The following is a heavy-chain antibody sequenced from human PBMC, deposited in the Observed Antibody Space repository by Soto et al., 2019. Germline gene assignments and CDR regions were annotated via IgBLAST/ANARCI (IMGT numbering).Heavy chain of an antibody. D-gene: IGHD3-22*01. CDR2: ISAYNGNT. Sequence: GASVKVSCKASGYTFTSYGISWVRQAPGQGLEWMGWISAYNGNTNYAQKLQGRVTMTTDTSTSTAYMELRSLRSDDTAVYYCARVLLSGYYRTGLDYWGQGTLVTVSS. CDR3: ARVLLSGYYRTGLDY. J-gene: IGHJ4*02. CDR1: GYTFTSYG. V-gene: IGHV1-18*01.